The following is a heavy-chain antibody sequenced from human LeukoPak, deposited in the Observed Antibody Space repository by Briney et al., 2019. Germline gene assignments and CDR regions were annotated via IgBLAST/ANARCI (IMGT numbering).Heavy chain of an antibody. J-gene: IGHJ3*02. V-gene: IGHV3-30*02. D-gene: IGHD2-8*01. Sequence: GGSLRLSCAASGFTFSSYGMHWVRQAPGKGLEWVAFIRYDGSNKYYADSVKGRFTISRDNSKNTLYLQMNSLRAEDTAVYYCAKDPLYGATKDDAFDIWGQGTMVTVSS. CDR1: GFTFSSYG. CDR3: AKDPLYGATKDDAFDI. CDR2: IRYDGSNK.